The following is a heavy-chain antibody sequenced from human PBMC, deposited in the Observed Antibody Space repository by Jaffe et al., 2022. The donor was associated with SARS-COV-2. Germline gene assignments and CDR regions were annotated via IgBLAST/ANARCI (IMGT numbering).Heavy chain of an antibody. CDR2: ISSSSSYI. Sequence: EVQLVESGGGLVKPGGSLRLSCAASGFTFSSYSMNWVRQAPGKGLEWVSSISSSSSYIYYADSVKGRFTISRDNAKNSLYLQMNSLRAEDTAVYYCARDRSSWLADYYYYGMDVWGQGTTVTVSS. CDR1: GFTFSSYS. V-gene: IGHV3-21*01. D-gene: IGHD6-19*01. CDR3: ARDRSSWLADYYYYGMDV. J-gene: IGHJ6*02.